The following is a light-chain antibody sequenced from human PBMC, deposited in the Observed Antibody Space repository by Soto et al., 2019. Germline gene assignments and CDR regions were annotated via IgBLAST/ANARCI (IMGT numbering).Light chain of an antibody. J-gene: IGLJ3*02. CDR3: RSSTSSSNLV. CDR1: SSDVGGYNY. CDR2: EVS. Sequence: QSALTQPASVSGSPGQSITISCTGTSSDVGGYNYVSWYQQHPGKAPKLMIYEVSNRPSGVSNRFSGSKSGNTASLTISGLQDEDADDYYCRSSTSSSNLVFGGGTKLTVL. V-gene: IGLV2-14*01.